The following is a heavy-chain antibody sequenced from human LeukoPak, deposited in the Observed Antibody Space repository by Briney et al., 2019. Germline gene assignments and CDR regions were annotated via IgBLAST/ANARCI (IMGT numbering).Heavy chain of an antibody. CDR3: ARAVATISGRYYYYYYMDV. D-gene: IGHD5-12*01. V-gene: IGHV3-15*01. CDR1: GFTFSNAW. J-gene: IGHJ6*03. CDR2: IKSKTDGGTT. Sequence: GGSLRLSCAASGFTFSNAWMSWVRQAPGKGLEWVGRIKSKTDGGTTDYAAPVKGRFTISRDDSKNTLYLQMNSLKTEDTAVYYCARAVATISGRYYYYYYMDVWGKGTTVTVSS.